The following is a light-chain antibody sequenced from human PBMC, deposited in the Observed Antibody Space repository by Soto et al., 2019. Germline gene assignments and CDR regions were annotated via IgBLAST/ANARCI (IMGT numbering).Light chain of an antibody. CDR2: AAS. V-gene: IGKV1-27*01. J-gene: IGKJ3*01. Sequence: DIQMTQSPSSLSASIGDRVTITCRASQDISNSLAWYQQKPGKVPQLLIYAASTLQSGVPSRFSGSRSGTDFTLTISSLQTEDVGTYYCQKYDSVPFTFGPGTKVEIK. CDR1: QDISNS. CDR3: QKYDSVPFT.